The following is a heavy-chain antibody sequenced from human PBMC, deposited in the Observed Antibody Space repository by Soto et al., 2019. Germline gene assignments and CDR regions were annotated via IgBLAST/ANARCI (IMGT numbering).Heavy chain of an antibody. J-gene: IGHJ4*02. CDR3: AKAGGSESYLRAFDY. D-gene: IGHD3-10*01. CDR1: GFTFSSYA. Sequence: VQLLESGGGLVQPGGSLRLSCAASGFTFSSYAMTWVRQAPGKGLEWVSALSGSGGSTYYADSVKGRFTISRDNSKNTLYLQMNSLRAEDTAVYYCAKAGGSESYLRAFDYWGQGTLVTVSS. CDR2: LSGSGGST. V-gene: IGHV3-23*01.